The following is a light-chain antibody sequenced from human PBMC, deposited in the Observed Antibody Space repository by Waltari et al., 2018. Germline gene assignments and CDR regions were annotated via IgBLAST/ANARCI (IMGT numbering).Light chain of an antibody. V-gene: IGKV1-39*01. J-gene: IGKJ4*01. CDR1: QSISGY. Sequence: DIQMTQSPSSLSASVGDRVTITCRASQSISGYLNWYQQKPGKDPKVLIYATSSLQSVVPSRFSGSGSGTDFTLTISSPQPEDFETYYCQQSYRTPPLTFGGGTKVEIK. CDR2: ATS. CDR3: QQSYRTPPLT.